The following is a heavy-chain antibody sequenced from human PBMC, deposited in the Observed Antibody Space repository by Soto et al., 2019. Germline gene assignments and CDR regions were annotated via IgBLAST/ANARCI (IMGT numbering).Heavy chain of an antibody. J-gene: IGHJ6*02. CDR2: ISPIFGTP. Sequence: QVQLVQSGAEVKKPGSSVKVSCKASAGTFSSYGISWVRQAPGQGLEWMGGISPIFGTPNYAQKFQGRVTITAHEPTSTGYMELSSLTSEESALYYSARSRSWKYDYYDNSVPYFYGMDVWGQGTTVTVSS. D-gene: IGHD3-22*01. V-gene: IGHV1-69*01. CDR1: AGTFSSYG. CDR3: ARSRSWKYDYYDNSVPYFYGMDV.